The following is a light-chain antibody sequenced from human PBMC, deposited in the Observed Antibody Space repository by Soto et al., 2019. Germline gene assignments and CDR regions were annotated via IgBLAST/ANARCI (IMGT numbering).Light chain of an antibody. Sequence: VLTQPPSASGSPGQSVAISCTGTSSDVGGYNYVSWYQQHPGKAPKLMIYEVNKRPSGVPDRSSGSKSGNTASLTVSGLQAEDEADYYCSSYAGSSNVFGTGTNVTVL. CDR3: SSYAGSSNV. CDR1: SSDVGGYNY. CDR2: EVN. V-gene: IGLV2-8*01. J-gene: IGLJ1*01.